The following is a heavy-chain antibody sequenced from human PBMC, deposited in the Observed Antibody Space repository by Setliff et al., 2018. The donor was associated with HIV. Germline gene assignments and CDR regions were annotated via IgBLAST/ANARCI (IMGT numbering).Heavy chain of an antibody. CDR2: IYSGGST. V-gene: IGHV3-66*01. J-gene: IGHJ4*02. D-gene: IGHD2-8*01. CDR1: GLTVRTNY. Sequence: GGSLRLSCEASGLTVRTNYIHWVRQTPDQGLEWVSVIYSGGSTYYGHSVKGRFTISIDNAKNSLYLQMNSLRAEDTAVYYCAREWNGGYDYWGQGTLVTVSS. CDR3: AREWNGGYDY.